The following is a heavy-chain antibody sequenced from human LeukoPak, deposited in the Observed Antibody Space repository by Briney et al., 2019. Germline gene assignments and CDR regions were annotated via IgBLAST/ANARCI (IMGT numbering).Heavy chain of an antibody. Sequence: SETLSLTCAVYGGSFSGYYWSWIRQPPGKGLEWIGETNHSGSTNYNPSLKSRVTISVDTSKNQFSLKLSSVTAADTAVYYCARPRIAAAGYYFDYWGQGTLVTVSS. CDR2: TNHSGST. CDR3: ARPRIAAAGYYFDY. CDR1: GGSFSGYY. D-gene: IGHD6-13*01. V-gene: IGHV4-34*01. J-gene: IGHJ4*02.